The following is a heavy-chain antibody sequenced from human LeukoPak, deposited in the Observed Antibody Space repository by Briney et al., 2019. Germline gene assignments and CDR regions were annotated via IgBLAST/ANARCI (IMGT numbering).Heavy chain of an antibody. D-gene: IGHD2-15*01. CDR1: GFTFSSYG. CDR2: ISYDGSNK. J-gene: IGHJ1*01. Sequence: GGSLRLSCAASGFTFSSYGMHWVRQAPGKGLEWVAVISYDGSNKYYADSVKGRFTISRDNSKNTLYLQMNSLRAEDTAVYYCAKDEGYCSVGSCYEAPYFQHWGQGTLVTVSS. CDR3: AKDEGYCSVGSCYEAPYFQH. V-gene: IGHV3-30*18.